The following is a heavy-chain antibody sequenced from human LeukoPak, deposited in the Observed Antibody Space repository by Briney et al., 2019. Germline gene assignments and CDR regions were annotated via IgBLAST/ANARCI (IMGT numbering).Heavy chain of an antibody. CDR2: IRYDGSNK. D-gene: IGHD6-19*01. Sequence: GGSLRLSCAASGFTFSSYGMHWVRQAPGKGLEWVAFIRYDGSNKYYADSVKGRFTISRVNSKNTLYLQMNSLRAEDTAVYYCAKVLTGIAVCSDYWGQGTLVTVSS. CDR3: AKVLTGIAVCSDY. V-gene: IGHV3-30*02. CDR1: GFTFSSYG. J-gene: IGHJ4*02.